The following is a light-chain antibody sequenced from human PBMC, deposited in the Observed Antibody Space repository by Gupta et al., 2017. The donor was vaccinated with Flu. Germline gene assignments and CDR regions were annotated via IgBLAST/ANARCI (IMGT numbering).Light chain of an antibody. CDR1: NLGSKN. CDR3: QVWDRASEQVV. Sequence: YELRQPLSVSLAPGKSATITCGGSNLGSKNVHWYQQRPGQAPVLVLYDESDRPSGISERISGSKSGDTATLTISRVELGDEADYYCQVWDRASEQVVFGGGTRLTVL. J-gene: IGLJ3*02. CDR2: DES. V-gene: IGLV3-21*03.